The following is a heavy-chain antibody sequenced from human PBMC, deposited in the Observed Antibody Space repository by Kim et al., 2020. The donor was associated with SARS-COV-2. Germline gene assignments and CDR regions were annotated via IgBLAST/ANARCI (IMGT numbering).Heavy chain of an antibody. Sequence: ASVKVSCKASGYTFTSYGISWVRQAPGQGLEWMGWISAYNGNTNYAQKLQGRVTMTTDTSTSTAYMELRSLRSDDTAVYYCARESGSSWSGDYFDYWGQGTLVTVSS. CDR3: ARESGSSWSGDYFDY. CDR1: GYTFTSYG. V-gene: IGHV1-18*01. J-gene: IGHJ4*02. CDR2: ISAYNGNT. D-gene: IGHD6-13*01.